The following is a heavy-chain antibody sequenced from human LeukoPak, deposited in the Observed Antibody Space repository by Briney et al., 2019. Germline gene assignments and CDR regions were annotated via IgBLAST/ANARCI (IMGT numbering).Heavy chain of an antibody. CDR1: GGSISSSSYY. J-gene: IGHJ6*03. CDR3: ARGAVLYSGSQAPYMDV. Sequence: SETLSLTCTVSGGSISSSSYYWGWIRQPPGKGLEWIGSIYYSGSTNYNPSLKSRVTISVDTSKNQFSLKLSSVTAADTAVYYCARGAVLYSGSQAPYMDVWGKGTTVTVSS. CDR2: IYYSGST. D-gene: IGHD1-26*01. V-gene: IGHV4-39*07.